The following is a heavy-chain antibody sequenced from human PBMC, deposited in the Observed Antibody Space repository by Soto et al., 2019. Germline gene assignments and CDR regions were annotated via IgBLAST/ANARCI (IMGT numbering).Heavy chain of an antibody. V-gene: IGHV4-30-4*01. D-gene: IGHD3-22*01. CDR1: GGSISSGDYY. J-gene: IGHJ5*02. CDR2: IYYSGST. CDR3: ARAIPGYYDSSGYVPWFDP. Sequence: PSETLSLTCTVSGGSISSGDYYWSWIRQPPGKGLEWIGYIYYSGSTYYNPSLKSRVTISVDTSKNQFSLKLSSVTAADTAVYYCARAIPGYYDSSGYVPWFDPWGQGTLVTVSS.